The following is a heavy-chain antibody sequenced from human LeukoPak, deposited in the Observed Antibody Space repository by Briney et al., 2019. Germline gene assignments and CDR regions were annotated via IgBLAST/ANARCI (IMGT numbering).Heavy chain of an antibody. V-gene: IGHV4-30-4*01. CDR2: IYYSGST. CDR1: GGSISSGDYY. Sequence: SETLSLTCTVSGGSISSGDYYWSWIRQPPGKGLEWIGYIYYSGSTYYNPSLKSRVTISVDTSKNQFSLKLSSVTAADTAVYYCARGHGWFGELSFFDYWGQGTLVTVSS. CDR3: ARGHGWFGELSFFDY. J-gene: IGHJ4*02. D-gene: IGHD3-10*01.